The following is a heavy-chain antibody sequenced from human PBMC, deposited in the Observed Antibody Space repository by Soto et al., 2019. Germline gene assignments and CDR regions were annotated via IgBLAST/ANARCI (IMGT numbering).Heavy chain of an antibody. V-gene: IGHV3-7*01. CDR3: AKDIRGGRYYDSSGYYPAFDI. J-gene: IGHJ3*02. D-gene: IGHD3-22*01. CDR1: GFTVSIYW. CDR2: IKQEGSDK. Sequence: GGSLRLSCVASGFTVSIYWMGWVRRAPGKGLEFVANIKQEGSDKHYVDSVKGRFTISRDNAKNSLFLQMNSLRVEDTAVYYCAKDIRGGRYYDSSGYYPAFDIWGQGTMVTVSS.